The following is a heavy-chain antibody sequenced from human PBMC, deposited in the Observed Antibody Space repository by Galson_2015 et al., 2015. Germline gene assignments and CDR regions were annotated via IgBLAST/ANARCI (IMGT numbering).Heavy chain of an antibody. D-gene: IGHD6-13*01. J-gene: IGHJ4*02. V-gene: IGHV4-61*02. CDR2: IYTSGST. CDR3: ARSPPYSSSWVDY. Sequence: TLSLTCTVSGGSVSSGSYYWSWIRQPAGKGLEWIGRIYTSGSTNYNPSLKSQVTISVDTSKNQFSLKLSSVTAADTDVYYCARSPPYSSSWVDYWGQGTLVTVSS. CDR1: GGSVSSGSYY.